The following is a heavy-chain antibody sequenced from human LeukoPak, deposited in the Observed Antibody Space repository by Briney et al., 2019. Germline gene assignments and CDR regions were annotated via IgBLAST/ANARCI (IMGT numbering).Heavy chain of an antibody. V-gene: IGHV3-48*03. CDR2: ISSSGSTI. CDR3: ARADDSSGYYYEGAFDI. D-gene: IGHD3-22*01. J-gene: IGHJ3*02. CDR1: GFTFSNYE. Sequence: GGSLRLSCAASGFTFSNYEMNWVRQAPGKGLEWVSYISSSGSTIYYTDSVKGRFTISRDNAKNSLYLQMNSLRAEDTAVYYCARADDSSGYYYEGAFDIWGQGTMVTVSS.